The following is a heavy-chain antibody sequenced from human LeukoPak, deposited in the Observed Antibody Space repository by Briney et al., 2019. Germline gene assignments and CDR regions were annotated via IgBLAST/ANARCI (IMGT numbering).Heavy chain of an antibody. J-gene: IGHJ4*02. CDR2: IFHDGVT. D-gene: IGHD5-12*01. CDR3: ARFSRWLPFEF. V-gene: IGHV4-59*01. Sequence: SETLSLTCAVSGASISDSYWSWIRQSPEKGLEWIGHIFHDGVTDYNPSLKSRVTILGDTSKNQFSLRLTSVTAADTAVYYCARFSRWLPFEFWGQGTLVTVSS. CDR1: GASISDSY.